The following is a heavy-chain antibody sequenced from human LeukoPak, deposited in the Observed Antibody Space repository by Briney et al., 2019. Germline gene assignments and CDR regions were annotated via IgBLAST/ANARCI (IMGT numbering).Heavy chain of an antibody. Sequence: GASVKVSCKASGYTFTSYAMHWVRQAPGQRVEWMGWINAGNGNTKYSQKFQGRVTITRDTSASTAYMELSSLRSEDTAVYYCARVYYCSGGSCYLGAFDIWGQGTMVTVSS. CDR1: GYTFTSYA. CDR2: INAGNGNT. J-gene: IGHJ3*02. D-gene: IGHD2-15*01. V-gene: IGHV1-3*01. CDR3: ARVYYCSGGSCYLGAFDI.